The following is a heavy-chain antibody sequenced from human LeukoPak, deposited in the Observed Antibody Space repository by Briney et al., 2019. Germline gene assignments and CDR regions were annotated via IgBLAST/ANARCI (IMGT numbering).Heavy chain of an antibody. CDR3: ARVFRRRHDFSDYGRPYDAFDV. V-gene: IGHV1-69*06. Sequence: SVKVSCKASRGSYAISWVRQAPGPGLEGVGGIMPLFETKNYAQNLEDRVTITADTSTNTVYMEVSSLRSEDTAIYYCARVFRRRHDFSDYGRPYDAFDVWGQGTLVTVSS. D-gene: IGHD4-17*01. J-gene: IGHJ3*01. CDR1: RGSYA. CDR2: IMPLFETK.